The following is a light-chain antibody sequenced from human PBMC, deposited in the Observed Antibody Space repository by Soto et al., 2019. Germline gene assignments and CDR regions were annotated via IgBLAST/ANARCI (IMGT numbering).Light chain of an antibody. Sequence: EIVLTQSPGTLSLSPGERATLSCRASQSVSNNSLAWYHQKPGQPPRLLMYGASSRATGIPDRFSGSGSGTDFTLTITRLEPEDFAVYYCQQYGSSLITFGQGTRLEI. CDR2: GAS. CDR1: QSVSNNS. J-gene: IGKJ5*01. CDR3: QQYGSSLIT. V-gene: IGKV3-20*01.